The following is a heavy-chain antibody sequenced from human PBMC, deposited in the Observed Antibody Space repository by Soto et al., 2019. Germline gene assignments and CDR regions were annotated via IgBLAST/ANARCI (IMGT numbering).Heavy chain of an antibody. J-gene: IGHJ4*02. CDR2: IYWDDDK. D-gene: IGHD7-27*01. CDR3: APCLIPIWGSRGAFDY. CDR1: GFSLSTSGVG. Sequence: QITLKESGPTLVKPTQTLTLTCTFSGFSLSTSGVGVGWIRQPPGKALEWLALIYWDDDKRYSPSLKSRLTITKDTSTNQVVLTMTNMDHVDTATYYCAPCLIPIWGSRGAFDYWGQGTLVTVSS. V-gene: IGHV2-5*02.